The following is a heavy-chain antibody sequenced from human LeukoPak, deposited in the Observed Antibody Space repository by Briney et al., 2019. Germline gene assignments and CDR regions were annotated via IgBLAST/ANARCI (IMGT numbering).Heavy chain of an antibody. CDR1: GGSISISSYY. J-gene: IGHJ4*02. D-gene: IGHD4-23*01. Sequence: NPSETLSLTCTVSGGSISISSYYWGWIRQPPGKGLEWIGSIYYSGSTYYNPSLKSRVTVSVDTSKNQFSLKLSSVTAADTAVYYCASTLNLRWPTRGDYWGQGTLVTVSS. V-gene: IGHV4-39*01. CDR2: IYYSGST. CDR3: ASTLNLRWPTRGDY.